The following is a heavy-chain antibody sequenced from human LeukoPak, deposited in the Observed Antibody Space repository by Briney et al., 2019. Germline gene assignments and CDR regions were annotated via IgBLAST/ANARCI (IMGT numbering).Heavy chain of an antibody. D-gene: IGHD5-18*01. CDR3: ATDNRGYSYGYFDY. CDR1: GGSISSSTYY. J-gene: IGHJ4*02. V-gene: IGHV4-39*07. CDR2: VYNTGST. Sequence: SETLSLTCTVSGGSISSSTYYWGWIRQPPGKGLEWIGSVYNTGSTYLNPSLKSRVTISVDTSKNQFSLKLSSVTAADTAVYYCATDNRGYSYGYFDYWGQGTLVTVSS.